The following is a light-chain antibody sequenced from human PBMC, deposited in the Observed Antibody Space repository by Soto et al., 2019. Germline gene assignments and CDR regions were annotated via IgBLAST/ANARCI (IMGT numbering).Light chain of an antibody. V-gene: IGLV2-14*01. Sequence: QSVLTQPASVSGSPGQSITISCTGTSSDVGGSNYVSWYQQLPGKAPKLMIYDVSYRPSGVSNRFSGSKSGNTASLTISGLQAEDEADYYCSSYTCSSLYVFGTGTKVTVL. CDR3: SSYTCSSLYV. CDR1: SSDVGGSNY. J-gene: IGLJ1*01. CDR2: DVS.